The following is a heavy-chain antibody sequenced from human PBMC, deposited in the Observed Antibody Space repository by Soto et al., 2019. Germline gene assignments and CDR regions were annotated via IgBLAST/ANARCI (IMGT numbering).Heavy chain of an antibody. J-gene: IGHJ6*02. D-gene: IGHD4-17*01. CDR3: ARNPMTTVTTSYYNGMDV. CDR1: GGTFSSYA. V-gene: IGHV1-69*12. CDR2: IIPIFGTA. Sequence: QVQPVQSGAEVKKPGSSVKVSCKASGGTFSSYAITWVRQAPGQGLEWMGGIIPIFGTANSAQKFQGRVIITADEYTSTAYMELSSLRSEDTAVYYCARNPMTTVTTSYYNGMDVWGQGTTVTVSS.